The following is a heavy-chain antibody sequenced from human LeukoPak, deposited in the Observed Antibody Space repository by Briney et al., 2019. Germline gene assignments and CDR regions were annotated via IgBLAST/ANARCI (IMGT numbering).Heavy chain of an antibody. D-gene: IGHD3-10*01. CDR3: ARQYGSGSYYNPFDS. CDR2: IYPGDSDT. J-gene: IGHJ4*02. Sequence: GESLKISCKGSGYGFTSYWIGWVRQMPGKGLEWMGIIYPGDSDTKYSPSFQGQVTISADKSIGTAYLQWSSLKASDTAIYYCARQYGSGSYYNPFDSWGQGTLVTVSS. V-gene: IGHV5-51*01. CDR1: GYGFTSYW.